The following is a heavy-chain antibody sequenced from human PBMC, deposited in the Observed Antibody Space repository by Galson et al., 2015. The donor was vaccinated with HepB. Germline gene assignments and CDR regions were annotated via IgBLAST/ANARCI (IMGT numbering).Heavy chain of an antibody. CDR2: ISYDGSNK. CDR1: GFTFSSYG. CDR3: AKDQHLSTVVTPDWYFDL. V-gene: IGHV3-30*18. J-gene: IGHJ2*01. Sequence: SLRLSCAASGFTFSSYGMHWVRQAPGKGLEWVAVISYDGSNKYYADSVKGRFTISRDNSKNTLYLQMNSLRAEDTAVYYCAKDQHLSTVVTPDWYFDLWGRGTLVTVSS. D-gene: IGHD4-23*01.